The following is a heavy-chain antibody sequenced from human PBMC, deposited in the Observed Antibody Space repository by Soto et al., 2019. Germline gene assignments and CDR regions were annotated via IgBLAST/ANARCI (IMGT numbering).Heavy chain of an antibody. V-gene: IGHV3-53*04. J-gene: IGHJ4*02. CDR1: GFIVSSNY. CDR3: VRGRYGSEIH. D-gene: IGHD3-10*01. Sequence: EVRLVESGGGLVQPGGSLRLSCAASGFIVSSNYMTWVRQAPGKGLEWVSLLYNGGATHYAASVKGRFSISSHSSQKTMCLQRNSLRTEATATCYCVRGRYGSEIHWGQGTKVTVSS. CDR2: LYNGGAT.